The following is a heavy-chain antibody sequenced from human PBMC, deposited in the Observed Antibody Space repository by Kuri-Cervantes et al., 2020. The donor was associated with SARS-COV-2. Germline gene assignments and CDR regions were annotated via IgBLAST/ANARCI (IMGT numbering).Heavy chain of an antibody. CDR2: FDPEDGET. CDR3: ATDFGYSSSLHADY. Sequence: ASVKVSCKVSGYTLTELSMHWVRQAPGKGLEWMGGFDPEDGETIYAQKFQGRVTMTEDTSTDTAYMELSSLRSEDTAVYYCATDFGYSSSLHADYWGQGTLVTVSS. CDR1: GYTLTELS. J-gene: IGHJ4*02. D-gene: IGHD6-6*01. V-gene: IGHV1-24*01.